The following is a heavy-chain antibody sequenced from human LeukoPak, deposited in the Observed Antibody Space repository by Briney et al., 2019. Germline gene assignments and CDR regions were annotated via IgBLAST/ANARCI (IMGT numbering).Heavy chain of an antibody. CDR2: IYHSGNT. V-gene: IGHV4-38-2*02. CDR3: ARDQGFYCSSTSCYGRGAFDI. Sequence: PSETLSLTCTASNYSISSGYYWAWIRQPPGKGLEWIGNIYHSGNTYYNPSLKSRVTISVDTSKNQFSLKLSSVTAADTAVYYCARDQGFYCSSTSCYGRGAFDIWGQGTMVTVSS. CDR1: NYSISSGYY. J-gene: IGHJ3*02. D-gene: IGHD2-2*01.